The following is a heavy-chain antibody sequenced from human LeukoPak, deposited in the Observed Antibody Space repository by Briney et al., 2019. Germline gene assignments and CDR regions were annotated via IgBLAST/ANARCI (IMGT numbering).Heavy chain of an antibody. CDR2: VSGSGGST. CDR1: GFTFSSYA. J-gene: IGHJ6*02. Sequence: GGSLRLSCAASGFTFSSYAMTWVRQAPGKGLEWVSAVSGSGGSTYYADSVKGRFTISRDNSKNTLYLQMNSLRGEDSAVYSCAKDYYDSSEYYYGMDVWGQGTTVTVSS. D-gene: IGHD3-22*01. CDR3: AKDYYDSSEYYYGMDV. V-gene: IGHV3-23*01.